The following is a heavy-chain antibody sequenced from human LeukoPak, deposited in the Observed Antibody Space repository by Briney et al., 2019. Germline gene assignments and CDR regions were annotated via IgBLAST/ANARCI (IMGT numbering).Heavy chain of an antibody. Sequence: PGGSLRLSCAASGFTVSSDYMSWVRQAPGKGLEWVSAISGSGGSTYYADSVKGRFTISRDNSKNTLYLQMNSLRAEDTAVYYCAKGSYCSSTSCYTGAFDIWGQGTMVTVSS. CDR2: ISGSGGST. V-gene: IGHV3-23*01. CDR3: AKGSYCSSTSCYTGAFDI. J-gene: IGHJ3*02. CDR1: GFTVSSDY. D-gene: IGHD2-2*02.